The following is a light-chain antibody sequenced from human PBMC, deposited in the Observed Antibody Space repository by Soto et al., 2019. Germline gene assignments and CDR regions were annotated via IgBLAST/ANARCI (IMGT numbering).Light chain of an antibody. CDR2: EVS. CDR1: SSDVGSYNL. J-gene: IGLJ1*01. CDR3: CSYAGSSISYV. Sequence: QSALTQPASVSGSPGQSINISCTGTSSDVGSYNLVSWYQQHPGKAPKLMIYEVSKRPSGVSNRFSGSKSGNTASLTISGLQAEDEADYYCCSYAGSSISYVFGTGTKLTVL. V-gene: IGLV2-23*02.